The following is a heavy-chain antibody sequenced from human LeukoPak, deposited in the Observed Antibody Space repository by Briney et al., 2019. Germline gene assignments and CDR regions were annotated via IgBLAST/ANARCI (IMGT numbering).Heavy chain of an antibody. Sequence: PGESLKISCQVSGYIFTNYWIGWVRQMPGKGLESMGLIYPADSDTTYSPSFQGQVTISVDKSTCTVSLQWSSLRASDTAMYYCARQSRDGSKTRGYYFDHWGQGALVTVSS. CDR3: ARQSRDGSKTRGYYFDH. D-gene: IGHD3-10*01. CDR2: IYPADSDT. V-gene: IGHV5-51*01. CDR1: GYIFTNYW. J-gene: IGHJ4*02.